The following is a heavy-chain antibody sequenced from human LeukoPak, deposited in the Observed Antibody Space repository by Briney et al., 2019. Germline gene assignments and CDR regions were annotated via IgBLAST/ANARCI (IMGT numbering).Heavy chain of an antibody. D-gene: IGHD3-22*01. J-gene: IGHJ4*02. CDR2: FDPEDGET. V-gene: IGHV1-24*01. CDR1: GYTLTELS. Sequence: ASVKVSCNVSGYTLTELSMHWMRQAPGKGLELMGGFDPEDGETIYAQKFQSRVTMIEDTSTDTAYMEMSSLRSEDTAVYYCATVDYYNSSGYHNWGQGTLVTVSS. CDR3: ATVDYYNSSGYHN.